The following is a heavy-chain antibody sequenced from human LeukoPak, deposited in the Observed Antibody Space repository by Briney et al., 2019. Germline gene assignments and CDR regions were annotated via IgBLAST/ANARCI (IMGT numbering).Heavy chain of an antibody. CDR2: ITGSGGTT. CDR3: AKYVDGGNYFYMDV. Sequence: GGSLRLSCAASGFTVSSYGMSWVRQAPGKGLEWVSAITGSGGTTYYADSVKGRFIISRDNSKNTLYLQTNSLRADDTAEYYCAKYVDGGNYFYMDVWGKGTTVTVSS. CDR1: GFTVSSYG. V-gene: IGHV3-23*01. J-gene: IGHJ6*03. D-gene: IGHD3-9*01.